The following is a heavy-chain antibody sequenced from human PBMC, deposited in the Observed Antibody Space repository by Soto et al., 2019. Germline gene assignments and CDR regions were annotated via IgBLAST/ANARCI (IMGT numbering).Heavy chain of an antibody. CDR3: ARAVGYYYGMDV. V-gene: IGHV3-13*01. CDR1: GFTFSSYD. J-gene: IGHJ6*02. CDR2: IGTAGYT. D-gene: IGHD1-26*01. Sequence: EVQLVESGGGLVQPGGSLRLSCAASGFTFSSYDMYWVRQATGKGLEWVSAIGTAGYTYYPGSVKGRFTISRENAKNSLYLQMNSLRAGDTAVYYCARAVGYYYGMDVWGQGTTVTVSS.